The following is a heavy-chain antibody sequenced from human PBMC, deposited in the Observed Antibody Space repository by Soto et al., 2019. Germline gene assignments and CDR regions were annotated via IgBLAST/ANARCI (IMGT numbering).Heavy chain of an antibody. CDR3: ARGETYLGV. J-gene: IGHJ6*02. CDR1: RDTFNKYA. V-gene: IGHV1-69*01. D-gene: IGHD3-16*01. CDR2: IIPIFSSR. Sequence: QVQLVQSGAEVKQPGSSVKVSCKTSRDTFNKYAFNWVLQAPGQGLEWMGWIIPIFSSRNYAEKFQGRVTITADDSTSTAYMELRSLRFEDTAVYYCARGETYLGVWGQGTTVTVSS.